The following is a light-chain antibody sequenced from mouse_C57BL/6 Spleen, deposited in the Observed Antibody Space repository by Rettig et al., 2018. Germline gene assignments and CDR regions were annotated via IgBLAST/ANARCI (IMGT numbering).Light chain of an antibody. V-gene: IGKV4-55*01. J-gene: IGKJ4*01. CDR2: DTS. Sequence: QIVLTQSPAIMSASPGEKVTLTCSASSSVSYMYWYQQKPGSSPRLLIYDTSILASGVPVRFSGSGSGTSYSLTISRVEAEDAATYYCQQWSNYPFTFGSGTKLEIK. CDR1: SSVSY. CDR3: QQWSNYPFT.